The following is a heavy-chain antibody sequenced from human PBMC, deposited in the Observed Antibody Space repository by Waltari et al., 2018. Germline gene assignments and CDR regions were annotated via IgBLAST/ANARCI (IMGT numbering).Heavy chain of an antibody. CDR1: GGSISSYY. Sequence: QVQLQESGPGLVKPSETLSLTCTVSGGSISSYYWSWIRQPPGKGLEWIGYIYYSGSTNYNPSLKSRVTISVDTSKNQFSLKLSSVTAADTAVYYCARARITPLALFDYWGQGTLVTVSS. V-gene: IGHV4-59*01. CDR2: IYYSGST. D-gene: IGHD2-15*01. J-gene: IGHJ4*02. CDR3: ARARITPLALFDY.